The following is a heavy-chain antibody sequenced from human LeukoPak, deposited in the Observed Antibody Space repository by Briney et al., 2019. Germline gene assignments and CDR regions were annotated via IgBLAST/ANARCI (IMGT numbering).Heavy chain of an antibody. J-gene: IGHJ4*02. V-gene: IGHV4-34*01. CDR2: IYYSGST. CDR1: GGSFSGYY. Sequence: SETLSLTCAVYGGSFSGYYWSWIRQPPGKGLEWIGSIYYSGSTYYNPSLKSRVTISVDTSKNQFSLKLSSVTAADTAVYYCARDTEITVTTDYWGQGTLVAVSS. CDR3: ARDTEITVTTDY. D-gene: IGHD4-17*01.